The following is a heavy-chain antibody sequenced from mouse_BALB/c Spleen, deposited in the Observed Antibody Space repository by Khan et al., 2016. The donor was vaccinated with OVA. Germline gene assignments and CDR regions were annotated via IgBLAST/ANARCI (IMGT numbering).Heavy chain of an antibody. CDR3: AKGVWSYYYTLDY. V-gene: IGHV2-6-5*01. J-gene: IGHJ4*01. Sequence: QVQLKQSGPGLVAPSQNLSITCTVSGFSLSDYGVSWIRQPPGKGLEWLGVIWGGGSTYYNSALKSRLSFSKDNSKSQVFLKMSSLQSDDTAMFYCAKGVWSYYYTLDYWGQGTSVTVSS. CDR1: GFSLSDYG. CDR2: IWGGGST.